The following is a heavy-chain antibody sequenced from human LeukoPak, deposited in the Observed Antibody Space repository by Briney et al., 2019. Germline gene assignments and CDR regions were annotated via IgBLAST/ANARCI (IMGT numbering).Heavy chain of an antibody. CDR1: GFTFSTYA. J-gene: IGHJ4*02. D-gene: IGHD4-23*01. V-gene: IGHV3-30-3*01. CDR3: AKPMTTVVTALLDS. CDR2: ISYDGSNK. Sequence: PGGSLRLSCAASGFTFSTYAMHWVRQAPGKGLEWVAVISYDGSNKYYADSVKGRFTVSRDNSKNTLYLQMNSLRPEDTAVYYCAKPMTTVVTALLDSWGQGTLVTVSS.